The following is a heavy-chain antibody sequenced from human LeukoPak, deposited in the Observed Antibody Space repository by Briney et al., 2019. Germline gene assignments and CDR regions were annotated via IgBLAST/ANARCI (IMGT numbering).Heavy chain of an antibody. CDR3: AKDSSVWYSDY. Sequence: GGSLRLSCAASEFSVGSNYKTWVRQAPGKGLEWVSLIYSGGSTYYADSVKGRFTISRDNSKNTLYLQMNSLRGEDTAVYYCAKDSSVWYSDYWGQGTLVTVSS. CDR2: IYSGGST. D-gene: IGHD6-19*01. CDR1: EFSVGSNY. J-gene: IGHJ4*02. V-gene: IGHV3-53*01.